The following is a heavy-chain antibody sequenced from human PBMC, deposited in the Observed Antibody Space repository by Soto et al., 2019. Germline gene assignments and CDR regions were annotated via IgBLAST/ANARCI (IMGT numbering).Heavy chain of an antibody. CDR2: IYYSGST. J-gene: IGHJ4*02. CDR3: ARSDGRY. Sequence: PSETLSLTCAVSGGSISSGGYSWSWIRQPPGKGLEWIGYIYYSGSTNYNPSLKSRVTISVDTSKNQFSLKLSSVTAADTAVYYCARSDGRYWGQGTLVTVSS. CDR1: GGSISSGGYS. V-gene: IGHV4-61*08.